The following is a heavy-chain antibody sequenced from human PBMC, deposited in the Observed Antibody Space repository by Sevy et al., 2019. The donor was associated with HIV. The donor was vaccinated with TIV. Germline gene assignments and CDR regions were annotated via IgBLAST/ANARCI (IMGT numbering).Heavy chain of an antibody. CDR2: INQDGTVI. CDR1: XXXXSGXW. CDR3: XXAIXVAXXX. Sequence: GGSLRLSCAXXXXXXSGXWMXWVRQAPGKGLEWVANINQDGTVIFYVDSVKGRFSISRDNSKNSVYLQMNSLRVADTXXXYCXXAIXVAXXXXGRGTQVTVSS. D-gene: IGHD6-19*01. J-gene: IGHJ4*02. V-gene: IGHV3-7*01.